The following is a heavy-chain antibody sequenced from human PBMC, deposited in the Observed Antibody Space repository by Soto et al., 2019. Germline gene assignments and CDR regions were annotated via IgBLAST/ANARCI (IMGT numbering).Heavy chain of an antibody. CDR2: IWYDGSNK. Sequence: GGSLRXSXAASGLTFRDLGRHWVRKTQGKGLEWVAVIWYDGSNKYYADSVKGRFTISRDNSKNTLYLQMNSLRAEDTAVYYCARAFYRFGRYYMDVWGKGTTVTVSS. J-gene: IGHJ6*03. D-gene: IGHD3-10*01. CDR1: GLTFRDLG. CDR3: ARAFYRFGRYYMDV. V-gene: IGHV3-33*08.